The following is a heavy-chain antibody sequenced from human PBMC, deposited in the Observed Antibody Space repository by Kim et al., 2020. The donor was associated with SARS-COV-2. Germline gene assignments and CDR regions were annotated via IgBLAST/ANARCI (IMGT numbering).Heavy chain of an antibody. V-gene: IGHV3-21*01. Sequence: LSLTCAASGFTFSSYSMNWVRQAPGKGLEWVSSISSTSSYIYYADSVRGRFTISRDNTKNSLFLQMNSLRAEDTAVYYCARDYDILTGYAFNIWGQG. J-gene: IGHJ3*02. CDR3: ARDYDILTGYAFNI. CDR2: ISSTSSYI. CDR1: GFTFSSYS. D-gene: IGHD3-9*01.